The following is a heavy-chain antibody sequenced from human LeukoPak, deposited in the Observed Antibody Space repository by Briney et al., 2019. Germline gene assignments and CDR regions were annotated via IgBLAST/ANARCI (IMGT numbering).Heavy chain of an antibody. Sequence: GGSLRLPCAASGFTFSSYWMTWVRQAPGKGLEGVADINQDGSERHYVDSVKGRFTISRDNAKNSLYLEMNSLRAEDTAAYYCARDEYSGSYVYWGQGTLVTVSS. V-gene: IGHV3-7*05. CDR2: INQDGSER. CDR3: ARDEYSGSYVY. D-gene: IGHD1-26*01. J-gene: IGHJ4*02. CDR1: GFTFSSYW.